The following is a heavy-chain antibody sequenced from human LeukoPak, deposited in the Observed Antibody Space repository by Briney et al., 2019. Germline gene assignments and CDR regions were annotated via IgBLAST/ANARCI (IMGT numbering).Heavy chain of an antibody. CDR2: ITGNGGTT. CDR1: GFTFSNYG. CDR3: ARRKYSSGWYYFDY. V-gene: IGHV3-23*01. J-gene: IGHJ4*02. D-gene: IGHD6-19*01. Sequence: PGGTQRLSCAASGFTFSNYGMNWVRQAPGKGLEWVSGITGNGGTTYYADSVKGRFTISRDNAKNSLYLQMNSLRAEDTALYYCARRKYSSGWYYFDYWGQGTLVTVSS.